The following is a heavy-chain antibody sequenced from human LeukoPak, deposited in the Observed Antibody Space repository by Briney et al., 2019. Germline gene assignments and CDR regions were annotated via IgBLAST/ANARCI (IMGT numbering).Heavy chain of an antibody. D-gene: IGHD6-13*01. CDR1: GASISSYY. Sequence: SETLSLTCTVSGASISSYYWIWIRQPQGKGLEWIGHIYYDGSTNYNPSLKSRVTISVDTSKNQFSLKLSSVTAADTAVYYCARLYSSWSKGGDYWGQGTLVTVSS. CDR2: IYYDGST. CDR3: ARLYSSWSKGGDY. J-gene: IGHJ4*02. V-gene: IGHV4-59*08.